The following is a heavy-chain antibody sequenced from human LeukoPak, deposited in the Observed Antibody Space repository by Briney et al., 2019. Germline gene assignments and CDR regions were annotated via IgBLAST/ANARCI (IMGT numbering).Heavy chain of an antibody. V-gene: IGHV3-9*01. CDR3: AKGNLRGYSYGQTDY. J-gene: IGHJ4*02. Sequence: PGGSLRLSCAASGFTFDDYAMHWVRQAPGKGLEWVSGISWNSGSIGYADSVKGRFTTSRDNAKNSLYLQMNSLRAEDTALYYCAKGNLRGYSYGQTDYWGQGTLVTVSS. CDR1: GFTFDDYA. CDR2: ISWNSGSI. D-gene: IGHD5-18*01.